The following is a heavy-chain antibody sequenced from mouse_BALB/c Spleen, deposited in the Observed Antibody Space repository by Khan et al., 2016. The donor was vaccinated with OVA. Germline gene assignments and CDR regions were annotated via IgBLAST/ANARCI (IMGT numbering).Heavy chain of an antibody. CDR1: GYSFTSYY. D-gene: IGHD2-4*01. V-gene: IGHV1-26*01. Sequence: EVQLQQSGPDLVKPGASVKISCKASGYSFTSYYMHWVKQSPGKSLEWIGRVNPKNGGPSYNQKFKDKATLTVDKSSSTAYMEVRSLTPEDSAVYYCARDYYYYDHAMDYWGQGTSVTVSS. J-gene: IGHJ4*01. CDR2: VNPKNGGP. CDR3: ARDYYYYDHAMDY.